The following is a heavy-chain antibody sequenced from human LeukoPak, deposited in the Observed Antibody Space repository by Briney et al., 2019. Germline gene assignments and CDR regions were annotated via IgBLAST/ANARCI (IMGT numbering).Heavy chain of an antibody. J-gene: IGHJ4*02. CDR1: GFTFTDSY. CDR3: AREADYYFDY. Sequence: GGSLRLSCAASGFTFTDSYLSWIRQAPGKGLEWVSYINPSSSSTNYADSVRGRFTISRDNAKNSLYLQMSSLRAEDTAVYYCAREADYYFDYWGQGTLVTVSS. D-gene: IGHD3/OR15-3a*01. V-gene: IGHV3-11*06. CDR2: INPSSSST.